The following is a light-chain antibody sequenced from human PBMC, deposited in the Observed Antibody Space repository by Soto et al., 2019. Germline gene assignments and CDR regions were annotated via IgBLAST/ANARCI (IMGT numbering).Light chain of an antibody. CDR1: SSNIGSNT. CDR3: AAWDDSLNGVV. CDR2: SNN. J-gene: IGLJ3*02. Sequence: QSVLTQPPSASGTPGQRVTISCSGSSSNIGSNTVNWYQQLPRTAPNLLIYSNNQRPSAVPDRFSGSKSGTSVSLAITGLQSEDEADYYCAAWDDSLNGVVLGGGTKVTVL. V-gene: IGLV1-44*01.